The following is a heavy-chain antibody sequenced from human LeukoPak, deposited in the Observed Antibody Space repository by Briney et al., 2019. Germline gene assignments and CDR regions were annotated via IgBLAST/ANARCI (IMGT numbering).Heavy chain of an antibody. CDR3: ARIISTIEYYYDSSGYYP. Sequence: PSETLSLTCAVYGGSFSGYYWSWIRQPPGKGLEWIGEINHSGSTNYNPSPKSRVTISVDTSKNQFSLKLSSVTAADTAVYYCARIISTIEYYYDSSGYYPWGQGTLVTVSS. D-gene: IGHD3-22*01. CDR1: GGSFSGYY. V-gene: IGHV4-34*01. CDR2: INHSGST. J-gene: IGHJ5*02.